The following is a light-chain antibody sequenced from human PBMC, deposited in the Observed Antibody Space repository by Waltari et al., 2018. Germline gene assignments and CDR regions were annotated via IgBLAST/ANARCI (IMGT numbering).Light chain of an antibody. CDR3: SSYTSSSTLV. CDR1: RSDVGGYNR. CDR2: EVS. Sequence: QSALTQPPSVSGSPGQSVTISCTGTRSDVGGYNRVSWYQQPPGTAPKLIIYEVSDRPSVVPDRFTGSKSDNTASLTISGLQADDEADYYCSSYTSSSTLVFGGGTKLTVL. J-gene: IGLJ2*01. V-gene: IGLV2-18*02.